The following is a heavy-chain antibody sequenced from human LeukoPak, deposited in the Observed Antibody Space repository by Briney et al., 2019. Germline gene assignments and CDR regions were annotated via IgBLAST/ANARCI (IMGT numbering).Heavy chain of an antibody. J-gene: IGHJ5*02. Sequence: PSETLSLTCTVSGGSISSGGYYWSWIRQHPGKGLEWIGYIYYSGSTYYIPSLKSRVTISVDTSKNQFSLKLSSVTAADTAVYYCARTPHTYYYDSSGYPNWFDPWGQGTLVTVSS. CDR3: ARTPHTYYYDSSGYPNWFDP. CDR1: GGSISSGGYY. CDR2: IYYSGST. V-gene: IGHV4-31*03. D-gene: IGHD3-22*01.